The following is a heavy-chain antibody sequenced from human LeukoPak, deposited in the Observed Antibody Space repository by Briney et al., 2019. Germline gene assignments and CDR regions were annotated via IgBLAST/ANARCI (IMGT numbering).Heavy chain of an antibody. CDR1: GYTFTGYY. Sequence: ASVKVSCKASGYTFTGYYMHWVRQAPGQGLEWMGWINPNSGGTNYAQKFQGRVTMTRDTSISTAYMELSRLRSGDTAVYYCARDLRPTRITMIVVVPGPFDLWGRGTLVTVSS. V-gene: IGHV1-2*02. J-gene: IGHJ2*01. CDR2: INPNSGGT. CDR3: ARDLRPTRITMIVVVPGPFDL. D-gene: IGHD3-22*01.